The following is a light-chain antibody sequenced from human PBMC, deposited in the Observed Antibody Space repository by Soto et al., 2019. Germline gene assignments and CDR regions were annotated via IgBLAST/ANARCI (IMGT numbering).Light chain of an antibody. Sequence: EIVLTQSPVTLSLSPGERATLSCKTSQSRGSNFLAWYQHKPGQAPRLLIYASFNRATGIPDRFSGSASGTDFTLTINRLEPEDFAVDYCQLYGISPHFGQGTRLEIK. CDR3: QLYGISPH. CDR1: QSRGSNF. J-gene: IGKJ5*01. V-gene: IGKV3-20*01. CDR2: ASF.